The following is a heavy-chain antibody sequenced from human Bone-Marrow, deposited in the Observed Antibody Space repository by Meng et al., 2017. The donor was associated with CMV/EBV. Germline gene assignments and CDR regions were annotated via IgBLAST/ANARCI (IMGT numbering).Heavy chain of an antibody. CDR3: ARDGLVEYQRKGAFDI. V-gene: IGHV4-59*01. J-gene: IGHJ3*02. D-gene: IGHD2-2*01. CDR2: IYYSGST. CDR1: GGSISSYY. Sequence: SETLSLTCTVSGGSISSYYWSWIRQPPGKGLEWIGYIYYSGSTNYNPSLKSRVTISVDTSKNPFSLKLSSVTAADTAVYYCARDGLVEYQRKGAFDIWGQGTMVTVSS.